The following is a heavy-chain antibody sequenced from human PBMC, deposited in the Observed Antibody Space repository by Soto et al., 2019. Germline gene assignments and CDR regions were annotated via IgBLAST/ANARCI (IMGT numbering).Heavy chain of an antibody. CDR3: AGMVRSSGAFDI. CDR1: GYTFTSYA. V-gene: IGHV1-3*01. J-gene: IGHJ3*02. D-gene: IGHD3-10*01. Sequence: ASVKVSCKASGYTFTSYAMHWVRQAPGQRLEWMGWINAGNGNTKYSQKFQGRVTITRDTSASTAYMELSSLRSEDTAVYYCAGMVRSSGAFDIWGQGTMVIVSS. CDR2: INAGNGNT.